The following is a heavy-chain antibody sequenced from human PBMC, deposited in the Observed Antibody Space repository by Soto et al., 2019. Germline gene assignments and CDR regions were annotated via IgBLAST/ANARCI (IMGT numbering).Heavy chain of an antibody. D-gene: IGHD2-2*01. V-gene: IGHV3-23*01. Sequence: GGSLTLSCAASGFTINSYAMSWVRQAPGKGLEWVSVISGSGGIIHYADSVKGRFTTSRDDAKNSLFLQMNSLRAEDTAVYYCAREYQYGMDVWGQGTTVTVSS. CDR1: GFTINSYA. J-gene: IGHJ6*02. CDR2: ISGSGGII. CDR3: AREYQYGMDV.